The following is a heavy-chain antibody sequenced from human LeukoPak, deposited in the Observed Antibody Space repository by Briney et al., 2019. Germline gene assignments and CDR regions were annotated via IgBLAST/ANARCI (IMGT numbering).Heavy chain of an antibody. CDR1: GGSISSYY. CDR2: IYTSGST. D-gene: IGHD6-19*01. Sequence: PSETLSLTCTVSGGSISSYYWSWIRQPAGKGLEWIVRIYTSGSTNYNPSLKSRVTMSVDTSKNQFSLKLSSVTAADTAVYYCASFVALAGSYYYYYGMDVWGQGTTVTVSS. V-gene: IGHV4-4*07. CDR3: ASFVALAGSYYYYYGMDV. J-gene: IGHJ6*02.